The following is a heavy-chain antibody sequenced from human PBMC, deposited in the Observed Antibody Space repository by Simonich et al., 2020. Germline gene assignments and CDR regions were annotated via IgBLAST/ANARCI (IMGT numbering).Heavy chain of an antibody. CDR3: ARDAKVNWFDP. D-gene: IGHD2-15*01. CDR2: IWYDGSNK. Sequence: QVQLVESGGGVVQPGRSLRLSCAASGFTFGSDGMHWVRQAPGKGLEWVAVIWYDGSNKYYAGSVKGRFTISRDNSKNTLYLQMNSLRAEDTAVYYCARDAKVNWFDPWGQGTLVTVSS. CDR1: GFTFGSDG. V-gene: IGHV3-33*01. J-gene: IGHJ5*02.